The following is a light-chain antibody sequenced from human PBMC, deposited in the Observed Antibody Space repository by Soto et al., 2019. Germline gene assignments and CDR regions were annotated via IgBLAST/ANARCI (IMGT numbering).Light chain of an antibody. J-gene: IGKJ4*01. CDR2: DAS. CDR1: QSVSSY. V-gene: IGKV3-11*01. Sequence: EIVLTQSPTTLSLSPGERVTLSCRASQSVSSYFAWYQQKPGQAPRLLIYDASTRAAGIPARFSGRGSGTDFTLTISSLEPEDFAVYYCQQRSDWPLTFGGGTKVEIK. CDR3: QQRSDWPLT.